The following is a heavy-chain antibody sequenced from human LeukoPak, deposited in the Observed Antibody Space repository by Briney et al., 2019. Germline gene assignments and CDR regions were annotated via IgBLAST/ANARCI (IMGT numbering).Heavy chain of an antibody. J-gene: IGHJ6*02. CDR1: GASITNFY. CDR3: ARLGRVAAAGAYDYHSLDV. Sequence: PSETLSLTCTVSGASITNFYWSWVRRPPGKGLEWIGYIYPSGTTNYNPSLKSRVTFSADTSKNQLSLKLNSVTAADTALYYCARLGRVAAAGAYDYHSLDVWGQGITVTVSS. CDR2: IYPSGTT. D-gene: IGHD6-19*01. V-gene: IGHV4-4*09.